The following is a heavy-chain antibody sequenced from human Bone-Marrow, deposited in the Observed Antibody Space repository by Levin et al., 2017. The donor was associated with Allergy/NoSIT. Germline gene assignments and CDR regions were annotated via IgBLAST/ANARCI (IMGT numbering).Heavy chain of an antibody. J-gene: IGHJ6*02. V-gene: IGHV3-30*03. D-gene: IGHD1-7*01. CDR3: ARDRLDLPNYHHDGMDV. Sequence: SCAASGFTFRTFGMHWVRQAPGKGLEWVALISKGKRDKYYADSVQGRFTISRDDSNNTLYLQMKSLRPEDTALYYCARDRLDLPNYHHDGMDVWGQGTTVTVSS. CDR1: GFTFRTFG. CDR2: ISKGKRDK.